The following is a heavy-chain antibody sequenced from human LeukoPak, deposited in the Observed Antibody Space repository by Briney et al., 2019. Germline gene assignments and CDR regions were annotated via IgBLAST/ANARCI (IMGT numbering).Heavy chain of an antibody. CDR2: FDPEDGER. CDR3: ATEWRFVESFRFDY. CDR1: GYTLTELS. Sequence: ASVTVSYKVSGYTLTELSMHWVGQAPGKGREWMGGFDPEDGERVYVQKFQGRVTITEDTSTDTAYMELSSLRSDDTAVYYCATEWRFVESFRFDYWGQGTLVTVSS. J-gene: IGHJ4*02. V-gene: IGHV1-24*01. D-gene: IGHD3-10*01.